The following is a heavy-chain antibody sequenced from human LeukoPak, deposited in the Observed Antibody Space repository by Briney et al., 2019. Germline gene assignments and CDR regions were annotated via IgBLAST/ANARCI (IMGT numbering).Heavy chain of an antibody. Sequence: SETLSLTRTVSGGSISSSGFYWGWIRQPPGKGLEWIGSIYYAVSTYYNPSLESRVTISVDTSKNQLSLKLSSVTAADTAVYYCARHASGWYLSSVDVWGQGTTVTVSS. CDR3: ARHASGWYLSSVDV. CDR1: GGSISSSGFY. J-gene: IGHJ6*02. V-gene: IGHV4-39*01. D-gene: IGHD6-19*01. CDR2: IYYAVST.